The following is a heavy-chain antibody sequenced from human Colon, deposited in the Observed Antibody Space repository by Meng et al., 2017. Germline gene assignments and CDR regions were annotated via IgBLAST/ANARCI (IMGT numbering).Heavy chain of an antibody. CDR3: AKAAAYNLDI. V-gene: IGHV4-4*02. Sequence: HVPLQDAGPGLMRPSGTLSLECAVSGDAIHDQWFSWVRQPPGKGLEWIGEIFHFGSTNYNPSLESRVTISVDKSKNQVSLNLISVTAADTAVYYRAKAAAYNLDIWGPGILVTVSS. J-gene: IGHJ4*02. CDR1: GDAIHDQW. CDR2: IFHFGST. D-gene: IGHD5-24*01.